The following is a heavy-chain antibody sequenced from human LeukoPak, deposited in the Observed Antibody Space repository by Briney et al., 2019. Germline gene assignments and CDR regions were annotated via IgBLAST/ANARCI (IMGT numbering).Heavy chain of an antibody. J-gene: IGHJ4*02. D-gene: IGHD6-13*01. CDR1: GFTFSSCS. V-gene: IGHV3-21*01. CDR3: ARVSGYSSSWYGALDY. CDR2: ISSSSSYI. Sequence: GGSLRLSCAASGFTFSSCSMNWVRQAPGKGLEWVSSISSSSSYIYYADSVKGRFTISRDNAKNSLYLQMNSLRAEDTAVYYCARVSGYSSSWYGALDYWGQGTLVTVSS.